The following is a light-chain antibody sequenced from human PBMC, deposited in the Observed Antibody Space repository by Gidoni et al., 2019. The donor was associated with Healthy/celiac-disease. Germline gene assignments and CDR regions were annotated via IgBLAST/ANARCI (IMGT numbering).Light chain of an antibody. Sequence: QSVLTQPPSASGTPGQRVTISCSGSSSNIGSNYVYWYQQLPGTAPKLLIYRNNQRPSGVPDRFSGSKSGTSASLAISGFRSEDEADYYCAAWDDSLSAYWVFGGGTKLTVL. CDR3: AAWDDSLSAYWV. CDR2: RNN. V-gene: IGLV1-47*01. CDR1: SSNIGSNY. J-gene: IGLJ3*02.